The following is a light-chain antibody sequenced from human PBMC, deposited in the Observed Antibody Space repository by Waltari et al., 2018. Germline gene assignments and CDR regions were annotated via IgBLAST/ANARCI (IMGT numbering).Light chain of an antibody. Sequence: QSALTQPADVSGSPGQSLTIPCTATSTDVGDSKSDCGYFLSVSWYPQYPGSVPKPIMYDVSHRPSGVSNRFSGSKSGNTASLTISGLQAEDEADYYCSSVIGTTTLFGGGTKLTVL. CDR3: SSVIGTTTL. CDR1: STDVGDSKS. J-gene: IGLJ2*01. V-gene: IGLV2-14*03. CDR2: DVS.